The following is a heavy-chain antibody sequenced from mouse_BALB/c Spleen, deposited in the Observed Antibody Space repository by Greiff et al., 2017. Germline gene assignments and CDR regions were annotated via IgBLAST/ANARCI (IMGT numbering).Heavy chain of an antibody. CDR3: TRWDWVYAMDY. CDR2: INPSNGGT. D-gene: IGHD4-1*01. CDR1: GYTFTSYY. J-gene: IGHJ4*01. Sequence: KESGAELVKPGASVKLSCKASGYTFTSYYMYWVKQRPGQGLEWIGEINPSNGGTNFNEKFKSKATLTVDKSSSTAYMQLSSLTSEDSAVYYCTRWDWVYAMDYWGQGTSVTVSS. V-gene: IGHV1S81*02.